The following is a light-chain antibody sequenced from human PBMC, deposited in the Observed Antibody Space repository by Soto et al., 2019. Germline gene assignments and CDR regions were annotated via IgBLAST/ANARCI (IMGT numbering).Light chain of an antibody. CDR2: GAL. CDR1: ESVVTSY. CDR3: QYYYESMWT. V-gene: IGKV3-20*01. Sequence: EVVLTQSPGGLSLSPAEAATLSCRASESVVTSYLARYQQRDGQSPRLLIYGALYRAPGIPDRFSGSGSGTDFTLSISRLDPEDCAVYYCQYYYESMWTFGQGTKVDIK. J-gene: IGKJ1*01.